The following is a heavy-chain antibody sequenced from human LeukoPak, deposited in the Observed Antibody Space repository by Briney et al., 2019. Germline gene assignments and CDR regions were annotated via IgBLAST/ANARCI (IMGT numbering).Heavy chain of an antibody. Sequence: PSETLSLTCAVSGRSISSGRYSWSWIRQPPGKGLEWIGYIYHSGSTYYNPSLKSRVTISVDRSKNQFSLKLSSVTAADTAVYYCARAISSSWLDYWGQGTLVTVSS. D-gene: IGHD6-13*01. CDR2: IYHSGST. CDR1: GRSISSGRYS. V-gene: IGHV4-30-2*01. J-gene: IGHJ4*02. CDR3: ARAISSSWLDY.